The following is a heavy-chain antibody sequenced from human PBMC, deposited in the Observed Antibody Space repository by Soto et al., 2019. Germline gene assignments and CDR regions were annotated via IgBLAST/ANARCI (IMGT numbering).Heavy chain of an antibody. CDR3: ARGHGVVTAIPGS. Sequence: QVQLVQSGAEVRKPGSSVKVSCKASGGTFSSYAISWVRQAPGQGLEWMGGIIPIFGTANYAQKFQGRVTXHXDXSTSTDYMELSSLRAEDTAVYYCARGHGVVTAIPGSWGQGTLVTVSS. CDR2: IIPIFGTA. CDR1: GGTFSSYA. D-gene: IGHD2-21*02. V-gene: IGHV1-69*05. J-gene: IGHJ5*02.